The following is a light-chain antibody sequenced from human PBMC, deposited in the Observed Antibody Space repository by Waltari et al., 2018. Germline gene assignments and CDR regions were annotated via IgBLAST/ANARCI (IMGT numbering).Light chain of an antibody. V-gene: IGLV2-14*03. CDR1: TSDVGGYNY. CDR2: DFC. CDR3: TSYASSSTLV. Sequence: ALPQPASVSGSPGQSIPISCTGITSDVGGYNYVSWYQQHPGKAPKVMIYDFCYRPSGVSSRFSGSKSGNTASLTISGLQAEDEADYYCTSYASSSTLVFGGGTKLTVL. J-gene: IGLJ2*01.